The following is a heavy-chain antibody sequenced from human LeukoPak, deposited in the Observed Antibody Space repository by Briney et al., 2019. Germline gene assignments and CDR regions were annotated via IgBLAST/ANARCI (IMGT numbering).Heavy chain of an antibody. Sequence: PGGSLRLSCAASGFTFSSYEMNWVRQAPGKGLEWVSYISSSGCTIYYADSVKGRFTTSRDNAKNSLYLQMNSLRAEDTAVYYCAELGITMIGGVWGKGTTVTISS. CDR2: ISSSGCTI. V-gene: IGHV3-48*03. J-gene: IGHJ6*04. D-gene: IGHD3-10*02. CDR1: GFTFSSYE. CDR3: AELGITMIGGV.